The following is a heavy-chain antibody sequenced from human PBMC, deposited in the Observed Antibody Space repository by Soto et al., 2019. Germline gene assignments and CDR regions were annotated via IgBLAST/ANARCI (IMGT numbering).Heavy chain of an antibody. D-gene: IGHD4-17*01. J-gene: IGHJ4*02. V-gene: IGHV4-39*01. CDR1: GGSISSYY. Sequence: PSETLSLTCTVSGGSISSYYCSWIWQPPGKGLEWIGSIFYSGRPHYNPSLKTRLTVSLDTSKNRLSLKLSSVTAADTATYFCARQSGAMAYYFDSWGQGTQVTVSS. CDR3: ARQSGAMAYYFDS. CDR2: IFYSGRP.